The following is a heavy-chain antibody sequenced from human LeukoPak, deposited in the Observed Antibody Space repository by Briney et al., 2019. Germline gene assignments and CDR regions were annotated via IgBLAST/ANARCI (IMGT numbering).Heavy chain of an antibody. V-gene: IGHV1-2*02. CDR3: ARLASVPG. CDR2: IRPNGGDT. D-gene: IGHD6-19*01. J-gene: IGHJ1*01. CDR1: GYTFTGYY. Sequence: ASVKVSCKASGYTFTGYYLHWVRQAPGQGLEWMGWIRPNGGDTNYAQKFQGRVTMTRDTSISTAYMELSSLRSDDTAVYYCARLASVPGWGQGTLVTVSS.